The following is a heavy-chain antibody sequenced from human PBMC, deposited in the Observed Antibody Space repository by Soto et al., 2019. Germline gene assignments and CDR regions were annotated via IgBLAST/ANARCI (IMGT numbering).Heavy chain of an antibody. D-gene: IGHD2-21*02. J-gene: IGHJ6*02. Sequence: EVRLEESGGGFVQPGGALRLSCVFSGLTSSGVELNWVRQAAGKGLEWLSYISASGDTVDYIDSVRGRFTISRDNAKQSLFLQMSALRVEDTAVYYCAGLSVTGGVDVWGQGTTVTVSS. CDR3: AGLSVTGGVDV. CDR2: ISASGDTV. CDR1: GLTSSGVE. V-gene: IGHV3-48*03.